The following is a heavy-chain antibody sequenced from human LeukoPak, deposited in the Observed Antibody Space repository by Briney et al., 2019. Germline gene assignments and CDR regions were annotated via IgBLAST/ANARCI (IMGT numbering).Heavy chain of an antibody. Sequence: SETLCLTCTVSGGAISSDYGSWIGEPPGKGLEWIGYIYYSGSTTYNPSLKSRVTISIDTSKNQFSLKLTSVTAADTALYYCARGANYGDYGLDALDIWGQGTMVTVSS. CDR3: ARGANYGDYGLDALDI. D-gene: IGHD4-17*01. CDR1: GGAISSDY. V-gene: IGHV4-59*01. CDR2: IYYSGST. J-gene: IGHJ3*02.